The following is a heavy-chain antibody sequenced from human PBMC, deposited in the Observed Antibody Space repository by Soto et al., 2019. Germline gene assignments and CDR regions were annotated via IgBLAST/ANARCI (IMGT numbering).Heavy chain of an antibody. CDR2: ISYDGSNK. J-gene: IGHJ4*02. V-gene: IGHV3-30*03. CDR3: ARSPYSVSYLAYFDY. CDR1: GFTFSSYG. Sequence: QVQLVESGGGVVQPGRSLRLSCAASGFTFSSYGMHWVRQAPGKGLEWVAVISYDGSNKYYADSVKGRFTISRDNYKNTLYLQMNSLRAEDKAVYYCARSPYSVSYLAYFDYWGQGTLVTVSS. D-gene: IGHD1-26*01.